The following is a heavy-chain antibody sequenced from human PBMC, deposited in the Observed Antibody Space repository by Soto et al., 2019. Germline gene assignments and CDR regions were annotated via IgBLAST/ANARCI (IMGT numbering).Heavy chain of an antibody. J-gene: IGHJ4*02. D-gene: IGHD3-22*01. Sequence: PGGSLRLSCAASGFTFSKYVMSWVRQDPAKGLEWFSAITGSGGDTYYADSVKGRFTISRDNSNDMLYLQMNSLRAEDTAMYYCAKGSADTRPYCFDSWGQGTLVTVSS. CDR3: AKGSADTRPYCFDS. CDR1: GFTFSKYV. V-gene: IGHV3-23*01. CDR2: ITGSGGDT.